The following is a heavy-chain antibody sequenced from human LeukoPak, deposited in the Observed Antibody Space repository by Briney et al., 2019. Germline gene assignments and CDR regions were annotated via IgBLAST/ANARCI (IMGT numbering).Heavy chain of an antibody. CDR2: IYYSGST. CDR3: ARDHREYDSSGYYLN. Sequence: SETLSLTCAVYGGSFSSYYWSWIRQPPGKGLEWIGYIYYSGSTNYNPSLKSRVTISVDTSKNQFSLKLSSVTAADTAVYYCARDHREYDSSGYYLNWGQGTLVTVSS. V-gene: IGHV4-59*01. CDR1: GGSFSSYY. D-gene: IGHD3-22*01. J-gene: IGHJ4*02.